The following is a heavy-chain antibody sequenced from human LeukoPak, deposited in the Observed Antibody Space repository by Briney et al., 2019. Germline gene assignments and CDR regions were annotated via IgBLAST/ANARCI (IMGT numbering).Heavy chain of an antibody. D-gene: IGHD6-19*01. V-gene: IGHV3-30-3*01. CDR2: ISYDGSNK. CDR3: ASSGWANPV. Sequence: PGRSLRLSCAASGFTFSSYAMHWVRQAPGKGLEWVAVISYDGSNKYYADSVKGRFTISRDNSKNTLYLQMNSLRAKDTAVYYCASSGWANPVWGQGTTVTVSS. J-gene: IGHJ6*02. CDR1: GFTFSSYA.